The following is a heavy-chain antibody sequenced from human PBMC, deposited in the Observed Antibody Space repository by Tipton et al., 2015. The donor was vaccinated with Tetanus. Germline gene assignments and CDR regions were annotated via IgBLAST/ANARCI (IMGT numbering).Heavy chain of an antibody. CDR1: GGSISSYY. Sequence: TLSLTCTVSGGSISSYYWSWIRQPAGKGLEWIGRVYNSGSTDYNPSLKSRFAMSLDTSKNQFSLKLSSVTAADTAVYYCARLSSITTNHAHGFDIWGQGKMVTVSS. J-gene: IGHJ3*02. D-gene: IGHD3-10*01. CDR3: ARLSSITTNHAHGFDI. CDR2: VYNSGST. V-gene: IGHV4-4*07.